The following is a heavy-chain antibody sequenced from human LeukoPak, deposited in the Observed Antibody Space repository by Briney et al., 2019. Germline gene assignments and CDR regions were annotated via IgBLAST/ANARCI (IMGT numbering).Heavy chain of an antibody. V-gene: IGHV3-21*01. CDR3: ARDGSACYVGEPFDY. J-gene: IGHJ4*02. Sequence: GGSLRLSCAASGFTFSSYSMNWVRQAPGKGLEWVSSISSSSSYIYYADSVEGRFTISRDNAKNSLYLQMNSLRAEDTAVYYCARDGSACYVGEPFDYWGQGTLVTVSS. D-gene: IGHD3-16*01. CDR1: GFTFSSYS. CDR2: ISSSSSYI.